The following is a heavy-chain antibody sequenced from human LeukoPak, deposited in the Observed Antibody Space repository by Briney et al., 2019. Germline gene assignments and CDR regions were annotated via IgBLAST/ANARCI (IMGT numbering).Heavy chain of an antibody. CDR1: GYTFTSYG. J-gene: IGHJ4*02. V-gene: IGHV1-18*04. CDR2: ISTYNGNT. Sequence: GASVKVSCKASGYTFTSYGISWVRQAPGQGLEWMGWISTYNGNTNYAQKLQGRVTMTTDTSTSTAYMELRSLRSDDTAVYYCARDLGYYDILTGYSPYYFDYWGQGTLVTVSS. D-gene: IGHD3-9*01. CDR3: ARDLGYYDILTGYSPYYFDY.